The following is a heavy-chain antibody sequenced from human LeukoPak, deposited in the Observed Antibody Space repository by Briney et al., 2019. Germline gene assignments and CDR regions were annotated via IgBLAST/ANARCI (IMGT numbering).Heavy chain of an antibody. V-gene: IGHV4-61*01. CDR3: ARERLYCSSTSCYSPAHDY. Sequence: SETLSLTCTVSGGSISSSSYYWGWIRQPPGKGLEWIGYIYYSGSTNYNPSLKSRVTISVDTSKNQFSLKLSSVTAADTAVYYCARERLYCSSTSCYSPAHDYWGQGTLVTVSS. CDR1: GGSISSSSYY. D-gene: IGHD2-2*01. J-gene: IGHJ4*02. CDR2: IYYSGST.